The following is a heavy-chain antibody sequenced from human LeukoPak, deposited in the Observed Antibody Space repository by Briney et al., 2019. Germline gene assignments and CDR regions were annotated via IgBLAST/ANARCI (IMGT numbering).Heavy chain of an antibody. CDR2: ISSSSSYI. D-gene: IGHD2-2*01. Sequence: GGSLRLSCAASGFTFSSYSMNWVRQAPGKGLEWVSSISSSSSYIYYADSVKGRFTISRDNAKNSLYLQMNSLRAEDTAVYYCACSSTSCLIGGPLWGQGTLVTVSS. J-gene: IGHJ4*02. CDR1: GFTFSSYS. V-gene: IGHV3-21*01. CDR3: ACSSTSCLIGGPL.